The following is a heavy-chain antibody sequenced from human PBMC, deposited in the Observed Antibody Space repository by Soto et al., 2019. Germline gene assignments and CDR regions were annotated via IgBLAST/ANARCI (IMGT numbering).Heavy chain of an antibody. D-gene: IGHD1-26*01. CDR1: GYTFTSYA. CDR2: INAGNGNT. J-gene: IGHJ4*02. CDR3: ARGLGLYYFDY. Sequence: ASMKVSCKASGYTFTSYAIPWVRQAPGQRLEWMGWINAGNGNTKYSQKFQGRVTITRDTSASTAYMELSSLIYEYTGVYYCARGLGLYYFDYWGQGTLVTVSS. V-gene: IGHV1-3*01.